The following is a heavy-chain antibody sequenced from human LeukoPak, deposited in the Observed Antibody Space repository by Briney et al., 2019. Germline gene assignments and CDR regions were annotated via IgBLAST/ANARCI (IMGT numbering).Heavy chain of an antibody. D-gene: IGHD3-3*01. Sequence: GGSLRLSCAASGFTVSSNYMSWVRQAPGKGLEWVSVIYSGGSTYYADSVKGRFIISRDNSKNTLYLQMNSLRAEDTAVYYCSITIPSFDYWGQGTLSPSPQ. CDR3: SITIPSFDY. CDR1: GFTVSSNY. V-gene: IGHV3-53*01. J-gene: IGHJ4*02. CDR2: IYSGGST.